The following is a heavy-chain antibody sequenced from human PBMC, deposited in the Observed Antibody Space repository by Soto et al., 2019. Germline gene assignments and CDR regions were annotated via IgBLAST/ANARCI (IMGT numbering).Heavy chain of an antibody. CDR2: TDYSGTA. Sequence: GSISVTNVFWGWVRQPPGKGLEWIGNTDYSGTAYFSPSLATRVTFHVDTSKNQFSLTLYSVTAEDTAVYYCARRSIAARSEIDYWGRGTLVTVSS. V-gene: IGHV4-39*01. CDR3: ARRSIAARSEIDY. CDR1: GSISVTNVF. D-gene: IGHD6-6*01. J-gene: IGHJ4*02.